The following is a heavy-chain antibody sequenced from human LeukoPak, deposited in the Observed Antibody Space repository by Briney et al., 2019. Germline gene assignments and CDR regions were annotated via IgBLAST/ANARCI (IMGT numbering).Heavy chain of an antibody. CDR3: AREGGVQGVIIPRTFDY. Sequence: GRSLRLSCAASGFTFSSYGMHWVRQAPGKGLEWVAAIWYDGSNKYYADSVKGRFTISRDNSKNTLYLQMNSLRAEDTVVYYCAREGGVQGVIIPRTFDYWGQGTLVTVSS. V-gene: IGHV3-33*01. CDR1: GFTFSSYG. J-gene: IGHJ4*02. D-gene: IGHD3-10*01. CDR2: IWYDGSNK.